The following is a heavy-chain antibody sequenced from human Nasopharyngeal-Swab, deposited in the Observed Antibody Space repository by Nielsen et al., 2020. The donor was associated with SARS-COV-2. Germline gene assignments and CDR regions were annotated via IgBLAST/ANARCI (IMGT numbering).Heavy chain of an antibody. CDR1: GGSISSYY. CDR2: IYYSGST. Sequence: GSLRLSCTVSGGSISSYYWSWIRQPPGKGLEWIGYIYYSGSTYYNPSLKSRVTISVDTSKNQFSLKLSSVTAADTAVYYCARAGVVVVAATHWFDPWGQGTLVTVSS. V-gene: IGHV4-59*12. D-gene: IGHD2-15*01. J-gene: IGHJ5*02. CDR3: ARAGVVVVAATHWFDP.